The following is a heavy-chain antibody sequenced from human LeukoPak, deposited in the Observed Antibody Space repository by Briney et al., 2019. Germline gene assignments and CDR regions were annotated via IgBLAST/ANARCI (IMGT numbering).Heavy chain of an antibody. CDR1: GGSISSYY. CDR3: ARDSSSGAVDY. V-gene: IGHV4-59*01. J-gene: IGHJ4*02. Sequence: SETLSLTCTVSGGSISSYYWSWIRQPPGKGLEWIGYIYYSGSTNYNPSLKSRVTISVDTSKNQFSLKLSSVTAADTAVYYCARDSSSGAVDYWGQRTMVTVSS. D-gene: IGHD6-25*01. CDR2: IYYSGST.